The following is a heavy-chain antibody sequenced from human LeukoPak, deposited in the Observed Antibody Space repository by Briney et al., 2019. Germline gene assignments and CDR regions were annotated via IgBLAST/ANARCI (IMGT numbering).Heavy chain of an antibody. V-gene: IGHV3-7*01. CDR2: IKKDGSEK. D-gene: IGHD6-19*01. CDR3: ASKQWLVSDFDY. CDR1: GFTFSSYW. J-gene: IGHJ4*02. Sequence: GGSLRLSCAASGFTFSSYWMSWVRQAPGKGLEWVANIKKDGSEKYYVDSVKGRFTISRDNAKNSLYLQMSSLRAEDTAVYYCASKQWLVSDFDYWGQGTLVAVSS.